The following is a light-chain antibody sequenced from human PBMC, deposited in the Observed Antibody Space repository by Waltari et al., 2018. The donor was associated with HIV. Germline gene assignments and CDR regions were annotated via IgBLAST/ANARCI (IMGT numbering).Light chain of an antibody. J-gene: IGLJ2*01. CDR3: QVWDNNSDHVI. Sequence: SYVVTQPPPVSVAPGKTARITCGGNDVGSKSVHWYQQRPGQAPVLVIYDDSGRPSGIPERFSGSNSGNTATLTISRVEAGDEADYYCQVWDNNSDHVIFGGGTKLTVL. V-gene: IGLV3-21*01. CDR1: DVGSKS. CDR2: DDS.